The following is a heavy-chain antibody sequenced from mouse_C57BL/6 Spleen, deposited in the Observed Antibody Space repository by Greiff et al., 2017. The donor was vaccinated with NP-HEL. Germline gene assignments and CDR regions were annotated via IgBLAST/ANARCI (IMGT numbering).Heavy chain of an antibody. CDR3: ARSNYYGSRFYAMDY. Sequence: VQLQQPGAELVRPGSSVKLSCKASGYTFTSYWMHWVKQRPIQGLEWIGNIDPSDSETHYNQKFKDKATLTVDKSSSTAYMQLSSLTSEDPAVYYCARSNYYGSRFYAMDYWGQGTSVTVSS. J-gene: IGHJ4*01. D-gene: IGHD1-1*01. CDR2: IDPSDSET. V-gene: IGHV1-52*01. CDR1: GYTFTSYW.